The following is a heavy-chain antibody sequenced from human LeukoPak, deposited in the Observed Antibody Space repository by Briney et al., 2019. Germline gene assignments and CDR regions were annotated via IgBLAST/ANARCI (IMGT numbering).Heavy chain of an antibody. Sequence: SGPTLVNPTQTLTLTCTFSGFSVNSSEEGVAWIRQPPGKAPEWLALVYGDDEKRYSPSLKSRLTVTKDPSKNQVVLILTKMDPVDTGTYYCAHSPYYYDSRGSYFFDSWGQGTLVTVSS. CDR3: AHSPYYYDSRGSYFFDS. CDR1: GFSVNSSEEG. J-gene: IGHJ4*02. V-gene: IGHV2-5*02. D-gene: IGHD3-22*01. CDR2: VYGDDEK.